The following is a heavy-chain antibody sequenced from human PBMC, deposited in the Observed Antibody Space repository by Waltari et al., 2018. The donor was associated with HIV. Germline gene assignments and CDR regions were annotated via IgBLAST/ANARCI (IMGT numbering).Heavy chain of an antibody. CDR1: GYTFTTYG. CDR2: ISGYNGNT. D-gene: IGHD4-17*01. J-gene: IGHJ5*02. Sequence: QVQLVQSGVEVKEPGASVKVSCKASGYTFTTYGISWVRQAPGQGLEWMGWISGYNGNTNYAQKFQGRVTMTTDTSTSTVYMELRSLRSDDTAVYYSARNDYGDHGNWFDPWGQGTLVTVSS. V-gene: IGHV1-18*01. CDR3: ARNDYGDHGNWFDP.